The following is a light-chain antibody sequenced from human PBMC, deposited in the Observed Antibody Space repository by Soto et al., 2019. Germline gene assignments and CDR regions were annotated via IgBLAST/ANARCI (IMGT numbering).Light chain of an antibody. Sequence: EIVLTQSPGTLSLSPGERATLSCRASQSVSSSYLAWYQQKPGQAPRLLIYGASSRATGIPDRFSGSGSGTDFTLTISSLQPEDIATYFCQQYENLPRFIFGPGTKVDIK. J-gene: IGKJ3*01. CDR3: QQYENLPRFI. CDR1: QSVSSSY. V-gene: IGKV3-20*01. CDR2: GAS.